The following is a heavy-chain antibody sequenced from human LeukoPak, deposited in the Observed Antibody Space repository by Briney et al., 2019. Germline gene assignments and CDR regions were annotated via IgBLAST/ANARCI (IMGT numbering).Heavy chain of an antibody. Sequence: GGSLRLSCAASGFTFSSYAMHWVRQAPGKGLEWVAVISYDGSNKYYADSVKGRFTISRDNSKNTLYLQMNSLRAEDTAVYYCARVRYCSSTSCYGGWFDPWGQGTLVTVSS. J-gene: IGHJ5*02. CDR1: GFTFSSYA. D-gene: IGHD2-2*01. CDR3: ARVRYCSSTSCYGGWFDP. CDR2: ISYDGSNK. V-gene: IGHV3-30*04.